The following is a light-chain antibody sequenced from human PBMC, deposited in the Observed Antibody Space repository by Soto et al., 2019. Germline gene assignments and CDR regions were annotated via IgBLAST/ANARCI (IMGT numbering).Light chain of an antibody. CDR1: QSVSSY. CDR2: GAS. CDR3: QQYNNWPRT. Sequence: EIVMTQSPATLSVSPGGRATLSCRASQSVSSYLAWYQQKPGQAPRLLIYGASTRATGIPARFSGSGSGTEFTLTISSLQSEDFAVYYCQQYNNWPRTFGQGTKVDI. J-gene: IGKJ1*01. V-gene: IGKV3-15*01.